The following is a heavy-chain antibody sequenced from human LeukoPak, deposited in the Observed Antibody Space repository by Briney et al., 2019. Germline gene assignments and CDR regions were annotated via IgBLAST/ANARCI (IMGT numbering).Heavy chain of an antibody. Sequence: ASVKVSCKASGYRITGYYIHWIRQAPGQGLEWMGWINPHSGDTNYAQKFQGRVTMTRDTSITTAYMELTKLTSDDTAVYYCARVWESVRLKVYYMDAWGKGTTVAVSS. CDR1: GYRITGYY. J-gene: IGHJ6*03. V-gene: IGHV1-2*02. CDR3: ARVWESVRLKVYYMDA. CDR2: INPHSGDT. D-gene: IGHD3-10*02.